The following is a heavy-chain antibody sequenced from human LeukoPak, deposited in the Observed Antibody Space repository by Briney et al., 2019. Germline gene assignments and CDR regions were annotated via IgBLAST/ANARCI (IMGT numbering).Heavy chain of an antibody. CDR2: INHSGST. J-gene: IGHJ6*04. CDR3: ARGIGIAVAAV. D-gene: IGHD6-19*01. CDR1: GASISSYY. V-gene: IGHV4-34*01. Sequence: SETLSLTCTVSGASISSYYWSWIRQPPGKGLEWIGEINHSGSTNYNPSLKSRVTISVDTSKNQFSLKLSSVTAADTAVYYCARGIGIAVAAVWGKGTTVTISS.